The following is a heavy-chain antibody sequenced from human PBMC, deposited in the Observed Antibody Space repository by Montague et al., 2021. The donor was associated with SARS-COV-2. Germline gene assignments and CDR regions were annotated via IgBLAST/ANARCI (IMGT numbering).Heavy chain of an antibody. CDR3: ARRYDFYRAEAFDV. D-gene: IGHD3-3*01. Sequence: PALEPTQTLTLTCVFSGFSLNTDGVGVAWIRRPPGKALEWLALIYWDGDQRYSPSLKTRLTITKDTSKNRVVLTMTNLDPVDTATYYCARRYDFYRAEAFDVWGQGTMLTVSS. CDR2: IYWDGDQ. CDR1: GFSLNTDGVG. V-gene: IGHV2-5*02. J-gene: IGHJ3*01.